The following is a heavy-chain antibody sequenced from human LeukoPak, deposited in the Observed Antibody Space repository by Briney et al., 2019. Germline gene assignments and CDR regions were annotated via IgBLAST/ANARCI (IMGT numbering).Heavy chain of an antibody. Sequence: ASVKVACKASGYTYTRYAMYWVRQAPAQRLEWMGWSNDDNDNTKYSQKFQGRVTITRDTSASTAYMELSSLRSEDMAVYYCARGGDSGGYRYLFDYWGQGTLVTVS. CDR3: ARGGDSGGYRYLFDY. CDR2: SNDDNDNT. D-gene: IGHD3-22*01. V-gene: IGHV1-3*02. J-gene: IGHJ4*02. CDR1: GYTYTRYA.